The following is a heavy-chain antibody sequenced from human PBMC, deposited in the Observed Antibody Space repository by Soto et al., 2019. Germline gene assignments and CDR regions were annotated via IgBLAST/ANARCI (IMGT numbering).Heavy chain of an antibody. J-gene: IGHJ6*02. V-gene: IGHV1-69*01. CDR1: GGTFSSYA. Sequence: QVQLVQPGAEVKKPGSSVKVSCTASGGTFSSYAISWVRQAPGQGLEWMGGIIPISGTANYAQKFQGRVTITADESTRTAYMELSSLRSEDTAVYYCARSQGSSTSLEIYYYYYYGMDVWGQGTTVTVSS. CDR3: ARSQGSSTSLEIYYYYYYGMDV. D-gene: IGHD2-2*01. CDR2: IIPISGTA.